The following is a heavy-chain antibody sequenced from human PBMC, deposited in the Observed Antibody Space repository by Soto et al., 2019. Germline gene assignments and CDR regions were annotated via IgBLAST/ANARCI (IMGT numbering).Heavy chain of an antibody. CDR3: ARGDLAGYFDWLFDY. CDR1: GGSISSYY. J-gene: IGHJ4*02. CDR2: IYYSGST. D-gene: IGHD3-9*01. Sequence: SETLSLTCTVSGGSISSYYWSWIRQPPGKGLEWIGYIYYSGSTNYNPSLKSRVTISVDTSKNQFSLKLSSVTAADTAVYYCARGDLAGYFDWLFDYWGQGTLVTVSS. V-gene: IGHV4-59*01.